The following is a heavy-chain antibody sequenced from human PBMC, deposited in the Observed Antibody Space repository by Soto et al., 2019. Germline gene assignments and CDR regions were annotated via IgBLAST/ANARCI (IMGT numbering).Heavy chain of an antibody. CDR3: ARDTGYYTTGYSSSRGRYYGMDV. CDR1: GGTFSSYA. V-gene: IGHV1-69*13. Sequence: SVKVSCKASGGTFSSYAISWVRQAPGQGLEWMGGIIPIFGTANYAQKFQGRVTITADESTSTAYMELSSLRSEDTAVYYCARDTGYYTTGYSSSRGRYYGMDVWGQGTTVTVSS. D-gene: IGHD6-13*01. J-gene: IGHJ6*02. CDR2: IIPIFGTA.